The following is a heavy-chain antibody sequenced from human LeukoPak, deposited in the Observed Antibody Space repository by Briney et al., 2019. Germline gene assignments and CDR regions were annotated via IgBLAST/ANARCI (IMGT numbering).Heavy chain of an antibody. V-gene: IGHV1-2*02. Sequence: GASVKVSCKASGYTFTGYYMHWVRQAPGQGLEWMGWINPNSGGTNYAQKFQGRVTMTRDTSISTAYMELSRLRSDDTAVYYCARGESGYYGSGSYSSDYWGQGTLVTVSS. D-gene: IGHD3-10*01. CDR1: GYTFTGYY. CDR3: ARGESGYYGSGSYSSDY. J-gene: IGHJ4*02. CDR2: INPNSGGT.